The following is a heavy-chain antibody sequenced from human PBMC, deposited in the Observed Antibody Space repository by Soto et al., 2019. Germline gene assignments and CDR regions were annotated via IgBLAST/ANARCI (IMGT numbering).Heavy chain of an antibody. CDR1: GGSISSYY. J-gene: IGHJ6*02. V-gene: IGHV4-59*01. CDR2: IYYSGST. Sequence: SETLSLTFTVSGGSISSYYWSWIRQPPGKGLEWIGYIYYSGSTNYNPSLKSRVTISVDTSKNQFSLKLSSVTAADTAVYYCAREGVSSSWYNYYGMYVWGQGTTVTVSS. D-gene: IGHD6-13*01. CDR3: AREGVSSSWYNYYGMYV.